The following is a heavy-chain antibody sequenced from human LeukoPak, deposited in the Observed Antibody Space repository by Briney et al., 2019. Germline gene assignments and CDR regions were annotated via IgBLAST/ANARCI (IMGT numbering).Heavy chain of an antibody. D-gene: IGHD3-22*01. CDR3: AKWGYYYDSSGYDY. CDR1: GFTFISYA. Sequence: GGSLRLSCAASGFTFISYAMHWVRQAPGKGLEWVAVISYDGSNKYYADSVKGRFTISRDNSRNTLYLQMNSLRAEDTAVYYCAKWGYYYDSSGYDYWGQGTLVTVSS. CDR2: ISYDGSNK. J-gene: IGHJ4*02. V-gene: IGHV3-30*18.